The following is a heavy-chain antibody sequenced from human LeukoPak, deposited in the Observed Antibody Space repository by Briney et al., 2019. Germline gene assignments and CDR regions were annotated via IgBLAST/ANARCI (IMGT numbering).Heavy chain of an antibody. CDR1: GFTFSSYA. D-gene: IGHD6-19*01. V-gene: IGHV3-21*01. Sequence: GGSLRLSCAASGFTFSSYAMSWVRQAPGKGLEWVSSISSSSSYIYYADSVKGRFTISRDNAKNSLYLQMNSLRAEDTAVYYCARANAVSFDYWGQGTLVTVSS. J-gene: IGHJ4*02. CDR3: ARANAVSFDY. CDR2: ISSSSSYI.